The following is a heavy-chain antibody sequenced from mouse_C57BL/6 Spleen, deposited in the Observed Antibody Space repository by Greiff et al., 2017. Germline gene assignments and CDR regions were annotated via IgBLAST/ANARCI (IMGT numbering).Heavy chain of an antibody. D-gene: IGHD1-1*01. CDR1: GFTFSSYA. CDR2: ISSGGDYI. V-gene: IGHV5-9-1*02. J-gene: IGHJ2*01. Sequence: EVQRVESGEGLVKPGGSLKLSCAASGFTFSSYAMSWVRQTPEKRLEWVAYISSGGDYIYYADTVKGRFTISRDNARNTLYLQMSSLKSEDTAMYYCTRDRAVVAPYFDYWGQGTTLTVSS. CDR3: TRDRAVVAPYFDY.